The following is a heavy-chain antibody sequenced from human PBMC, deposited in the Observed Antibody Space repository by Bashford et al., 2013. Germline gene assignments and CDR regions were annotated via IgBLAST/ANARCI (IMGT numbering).Heavy chain of an antibody. J-gene: IGHJ4*02. CDR1: GYTFTYXYL. CDR2: VYPGDSDT. CDR3: ARHVGMTSRVSPAGH. D-gene: IGHD1-26*01. Sequence: SSKGLLGYTFTYXYLDRAGCARTARERAWSGWGSVYPGDSDTRYSPSFQGQVTISADKSISTAYLQWSSLKASDTAMYYCARHVGMTSRVSPAGHWGQGTPVTVSS. V-gene: IGHV5-51*01.